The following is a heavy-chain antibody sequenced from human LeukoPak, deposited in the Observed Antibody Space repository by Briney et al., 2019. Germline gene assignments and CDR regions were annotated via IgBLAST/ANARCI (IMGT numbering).Heavy chain of an antibody. J-gene: IGHJ6*02. CDR3: ARDDVLRFLEWLPLMAAYYYGMDV. CDR2: INPSGGST. CDR1: GYTLTSYY. V-gene: IGHV1-46*01. Sequence: ASVKVSCKASGYTLTSYYMHWVRQAPGQGLEWMGIINPSGGSTCYAQKFQGRVTMTRDTSTSTVYMELSSLRSEDTAVYYCARDDVLRFLEWLPLMAAYYYGMDVWGQGTTVTVSS. D-gene: IGHD3-3*01.